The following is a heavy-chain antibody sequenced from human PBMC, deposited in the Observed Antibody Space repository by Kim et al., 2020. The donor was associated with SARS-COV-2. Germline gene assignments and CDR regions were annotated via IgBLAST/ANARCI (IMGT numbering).Heavy chain of an antibody. D-gene: IGHD1-26*01. CDR3: ARGKMGAKPN. J-gene: IGHJ4*02. CDR1: GFTFSSYS. Sequence: GGSLRLSCAASGFTFSSYSMNWVRQAPGKGLEWVSSISSSSSYIYYADSVKGLFTISRDNAKNSLYLQMNSLRAEDTAVYYCARGKMGAKPNWGQGTLVTVSS. V-gene: IGHV3-21*01. CDR2: ISSSSSYI.